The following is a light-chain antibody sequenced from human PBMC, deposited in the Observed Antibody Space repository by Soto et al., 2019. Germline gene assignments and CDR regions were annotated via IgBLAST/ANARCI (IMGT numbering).Light chain of an antibody. CDR2: ADS. CDR3: AVWDDSVFGKI. Sequence: QSALTQSPSASGTPGQRVTISCSGSKSNIGSNEVYWYQQLPGTAPKFLIYADSQRPSGVPDRFSASKSGTSASLTISGLRSEDEAEYYCAVWDDSVFGKIFGGGTKLTVL. V-gene: IGLV1-47*02. CDR1: KSNIGSNE. J-gene: IGLJ2*01.